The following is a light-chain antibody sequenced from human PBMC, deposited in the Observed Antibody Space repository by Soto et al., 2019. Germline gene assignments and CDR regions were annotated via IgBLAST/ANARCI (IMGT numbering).Light chain of an antibody. J-gene: IGLJ3*02. CDR3: AAWDDTLNGWV. V-gene: IGLV1-44*01. CDR2: ADN. Sequence: VLTQRHSASGTPGQRVTVSCSGSGSNIGSKSVNWYQQLPGAAPKLLIYADNQRPSGVPDRFSGSKSGTSASLAISGLQSEDEADYYCAAWDDTLNGWVFGGGTKVTVL. CDR1: GSNIGSKS.